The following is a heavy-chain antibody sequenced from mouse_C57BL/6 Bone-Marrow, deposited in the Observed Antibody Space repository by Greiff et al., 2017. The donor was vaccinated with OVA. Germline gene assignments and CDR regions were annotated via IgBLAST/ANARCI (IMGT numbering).Heavy chain of an antibody. CDR2: IDPSDSYT. V-gene: IGHV1-69*01. CDR1: GYTFTSYW. CDR3: AQSTMVTTADGFDY. J-gene: IGHJ2*01. Sequence: QVQLQQPGAELVMPGASVKLSCKASGYTFTSYWMHWVKQRPGQGLEWIGEIDPSDSYTNYNQKFKGKSTLTVDKSSSTAYMQLSSLTSEDSAVYYCAQSTMVTTADGFDYWGQGTTLTVSS. D-gene: IGHD2-2*01.